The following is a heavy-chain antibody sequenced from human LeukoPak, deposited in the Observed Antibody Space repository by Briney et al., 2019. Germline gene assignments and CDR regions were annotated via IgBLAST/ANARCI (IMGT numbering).Heavy chain of an antibody. V-gene: IGHV4-59*01. D-gene: IGHD3-10*01. CDR3: ARAMWGSGSYYFDY. CDR1: GGSISSYY. CDR2: IYYSGST. Sequence: SETLSLTCTVSGGSISSYYWSWIRQPPGKGLEWIGYIYYSGSTNYNPSLKSRVTISVDTSKNQFSLKLSSVTAADTAVYYCARAMWGSGSYYFDYWGQGTLVTVSS. J-gene: IGHJ4*02.